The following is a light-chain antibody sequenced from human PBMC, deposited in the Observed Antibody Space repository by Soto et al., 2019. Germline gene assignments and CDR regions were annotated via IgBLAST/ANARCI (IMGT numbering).Light chain of an antibody. V-gene: IGKV1-5*01. J-gene: IGKJ1*01. Sequence: DIQMTQSPSTLSASIGDRVTITCRASQSINNWLAWYQQKPGKAPKLLIYDASSLESGVPSRFSGSGSGTEFTLTISSLQPDDLATYYCQQYNLYWTFGQGIKVDIK. CDR3: QQYNLYWT. CDR2: DAS. CDR1: QSINNW.